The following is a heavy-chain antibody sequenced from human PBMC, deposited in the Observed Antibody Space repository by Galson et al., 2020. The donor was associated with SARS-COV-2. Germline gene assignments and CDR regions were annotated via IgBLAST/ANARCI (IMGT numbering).Heavy chain of an antibody. D-gene: IGHD1-1*01. CDR1: GGSFSGYY. V-gene: IGHV4-34*01. Sequence: SETLSLTCAVYGGSFSGYYWSWIRQPPGKGLEWIGEINHSGSTNYNPSLKSRVTISVDTSKNQFSLKLSSVTAADTAMYYCARVGYNFSFDYWVQGTLVTVSS. CDR2: INHSGST. CDR3: ARVGYNFSFDY. J-gene: IGHJ4*02.